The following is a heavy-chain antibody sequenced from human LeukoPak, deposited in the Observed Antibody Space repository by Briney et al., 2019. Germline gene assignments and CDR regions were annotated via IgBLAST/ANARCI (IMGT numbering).Heavy chain of an antibody. CDR1: GFTFSSYW. D-gene: IGHD3-3*01. V-gene: IGHV3-7*01. CDR2: IKQDGSEK. J-gene: IGHJ1*01. Sequence: TGASLRLSCAASGFTFSSYWMSWVRQVPGKGLEWVANIKQDGSEKYYVDSVKGRFTISRDNAKNSLYLQMNSLRAEDTAVYYCARQDYDFWSGYRAEYFQHWGQGTLVTVSS. CDR3: ARQDYDFWSGYRAEYFQH.